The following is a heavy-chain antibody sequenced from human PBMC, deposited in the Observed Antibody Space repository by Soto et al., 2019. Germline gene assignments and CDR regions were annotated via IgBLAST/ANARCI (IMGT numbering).Heavy chain of an antibody. CDR2: ISAGGGST. CDR3: AKDISSGWIKNWFDP. CDR1: GFTFSSSA. J-gene: IGHJ5*02. V-gene: IGHV3-23*01. D-gene: IGHD6-19*01. Sequence: EVQLLESGGGLVQPGGSLRLSCAAAGFTFSSSAMSWVRQAPGKGLEWVSAISAGGGSTYYAGSVKGRFTISRDNSKHTLYLQMTSLRAEDTAVYYCAKDISSGWIKNWFDPWGQGTLVTVSS.